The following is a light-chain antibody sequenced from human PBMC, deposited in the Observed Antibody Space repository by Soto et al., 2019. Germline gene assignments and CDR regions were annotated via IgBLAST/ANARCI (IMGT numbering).Light chain of an antibody. CDR3: QEFASN. CDR2: GAS. Sequence: IVLTQSPGTLSLSPGDRATVSCRASHSMSNSNLAWYQHKPGQAPRLLIYGASNRATGIPDRFSGSGSGTDFILTINRLEPEDFAVYYCQEFASNFGGGTKVDIK. CDR1: HSMSNSN. J-gene: IGKJ4*01. V-gene: IGKV3-20*01.